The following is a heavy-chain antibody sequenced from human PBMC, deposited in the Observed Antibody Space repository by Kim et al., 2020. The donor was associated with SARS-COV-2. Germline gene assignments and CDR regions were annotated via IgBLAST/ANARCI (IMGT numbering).Heavy chain of an antibody. V-gene: IGHV4-39*01. CDR1: GGSISSSSYY. J-gene: IGHJ4*02. CDR3: ARREIGSSWWNDY. Sequence: SETLSLTCTVSGGSISSSSYYWGWIRQPPGKGLEWIGSIYYSGSTYYNPSLKSRVTISVDTSKNQFSLKLSSVTAADTAVYYCARREIGSSWWNDYWGQGTLVTVSS. D-gene: IGHD6-13*01. CDR2: IYYSGST.